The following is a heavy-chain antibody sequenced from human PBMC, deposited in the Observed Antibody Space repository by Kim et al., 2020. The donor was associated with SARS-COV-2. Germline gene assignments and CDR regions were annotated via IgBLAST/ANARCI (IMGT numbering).Heavy chain of an antibody. CDR1: GFTFSDHY. D-gene: IGHD1-26*01. J-gene: IGHJ4*02. CDR2: TRNKANSYTT. V-gene: IGHV3-72*01. CDR3: ARDRGGSYRLWDY. Sequence: GGSLRLSCAASGFTFSDHYMDWVRQAPGKGLEWVGRTRNKANSYTTEYAASVKGRFTISRDDSKNSLYLQMNSLKTEDTAVYYCARDRGGSYRLWDYWGQGTLVTVSS.